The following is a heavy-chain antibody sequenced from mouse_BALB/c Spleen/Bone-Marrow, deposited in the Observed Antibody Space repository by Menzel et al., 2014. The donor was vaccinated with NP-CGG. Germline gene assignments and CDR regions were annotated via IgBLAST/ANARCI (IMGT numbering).Heavy chain of an antibody. J-gene: IGHJ4*01. V-gene: IGHV1S127*01. Sequence: VQLQQSGPQLVRPGASVKISCKASGYSFISYWMHWVKQRPGQGLEWIGMIDPSDSETRLNQKFKDKATLTVDKSSSTAYMQLSSPTSEDSAVYYCARDGITTATYYYAMDYWGQGTSVTVSS. CDR3: ARDGITTATYYYAMDY. CDR2: IDPSDSET. CDR1: GYSFISYW. D-gene: IGHD1-2*01.